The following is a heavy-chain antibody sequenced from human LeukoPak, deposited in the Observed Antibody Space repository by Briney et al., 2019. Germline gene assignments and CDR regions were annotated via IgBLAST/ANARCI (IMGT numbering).Heavy chain of an antibody. Sequence: PSETLSLTCTASRGILSGHFWNWIRQPPGKRLEWIGYVSYTGRTKYNPSLQSRVTISIHTSKSQFSLKLTSVTSADPAVCSCLTPLDNDNSGAPDTFDVWGQGTTVIVSS. J-gene: IGHJ3*01. CDR3: LTPLDNDNSGAPDTFDV. CDR2: VSYTGRT. CDR1: RGILSGHF. V-gene: IGHV4-59*11. D-gene: IGHD3-22*01.